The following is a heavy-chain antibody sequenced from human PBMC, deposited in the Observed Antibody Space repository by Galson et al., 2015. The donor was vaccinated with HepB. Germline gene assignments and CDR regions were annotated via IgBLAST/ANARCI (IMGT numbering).Heavy chain of an antibody. J-gene: IGHJ4*02. V-gene: IGHV3-7*03. CDR1: GFTFSIYW. CDR3: ARPGCSGGSCSWDY. Sequence: SLRLSCAASGFTFSIYWMGWVRQAPGKGLEWVANIKQDGSDKYYVDSVKGRFTISRDNAKNSLYLQMNSLRAEDTAVYYCARPGCSGGSCSWDYWGQGILVTVSS. CDR2: IKQDGSDK. D-gene: IGHD2-15*01.